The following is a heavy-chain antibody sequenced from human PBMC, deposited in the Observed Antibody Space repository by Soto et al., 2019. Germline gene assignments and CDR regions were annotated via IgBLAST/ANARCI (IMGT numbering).Heavy chain of an antibody. CDR2: ISYDGSNK. D-gene: IGHD3-16*01. CDR1: GFTFSSYG. CDR3: AKAAGGDGYTYGMDV. V-gene: IGHV3-30*18. J-gene: IGHJ6*02. Sequence: GGSLRLSCAASGFTFSSYGMHWVRQAPGKGLEWVAVISYDGSNKYYADSVKGRFTISRDNSKNTLYLQMNSLRAEDTAVYYCAKAAGGDGYTYGMDVWGQGTTVTVSS.